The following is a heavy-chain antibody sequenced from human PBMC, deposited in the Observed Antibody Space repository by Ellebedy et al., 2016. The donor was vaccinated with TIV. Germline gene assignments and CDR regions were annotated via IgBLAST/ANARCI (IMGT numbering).Heavy chain of an antibody. CDR3: ARTPSVISFSLNWYFDL. J-gene: IGHJ2*01. V-gene: IGHV5-51*01. CDR1: GYKFTTYW. D-gene: IGHD2-21*01. CDR2: IYPDDSDT. Sequence: GESLKISCKGSGYKFTTYWIGWVRQLPGKGLEWMGIIYPDDSDTRYSPSFQGQVTISADKSINTAYIQWSSLKASDTAIYYCARTPSVISFSLNWYFDLWGRGTLVTVSS.